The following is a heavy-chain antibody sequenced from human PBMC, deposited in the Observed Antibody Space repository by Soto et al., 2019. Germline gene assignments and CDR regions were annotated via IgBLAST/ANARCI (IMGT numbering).Heavy chain of an antibody. D-gene: IGHD2-8*01. Sequence: SETLSLTCTVSGGSISSSSYYWGWIRQPPGKGLEWIGSIYYSGSTYYNPSLKSRVTISVDTSKNQFSLKLSSVTAADTAVYYCASGGCTNGVCYNVYYYYYYMDVWGKGTTVTVSS. V-gene: IGHV4-39*01. CDR3: ASGGCTNGVCYNVYYYYYYMDV. CDR2: IYYSGST. J-gene: IGHJ6*03. CDR1: GGSISSSSYY.